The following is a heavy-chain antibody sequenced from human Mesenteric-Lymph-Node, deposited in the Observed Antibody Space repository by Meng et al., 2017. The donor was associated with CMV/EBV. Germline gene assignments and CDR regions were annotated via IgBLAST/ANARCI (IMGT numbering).Heavy chain of an antibody. V-gene: IGHV3-48*03. J-gene: IGHJ4*02. CDR1: GFAFGSYE. CDR3: VRVPGGVFDS. D-gene: IGHD2-8*02. CDR2: IINSGSTT. Sequence: GGSLRLSCAASGFAFGSYEMNWVRQAPGKGLEWISYIINSGSTTYYADSVKGRFTISRDNAKSSLYLQMDSLRAEDTAVYYCVRVPGGVFDSWGQGMLVTVSS.